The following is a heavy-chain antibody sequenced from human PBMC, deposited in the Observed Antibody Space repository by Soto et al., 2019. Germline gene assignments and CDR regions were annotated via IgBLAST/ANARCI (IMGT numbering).Heavy chain of an antibody. CDR3: ARDYYDSSAPPIAFDY. V-gene: IGHV3-21*01. CDR1: GFTFSSYS. CDR2: ISSSSSYI. Sequence: VGSLRLSCAASGFTFSSYSMNWARQAPGKGLEWVSSISSSSSYIYYADSVKGRFTISRDNAKNSLYLQMNSLRAEDTAVYYCARDYYDSSAPPIAFDYWGQGTLVTVSS. D-gene: IGHD3-22*01. J-gene: IGHJ4*02.